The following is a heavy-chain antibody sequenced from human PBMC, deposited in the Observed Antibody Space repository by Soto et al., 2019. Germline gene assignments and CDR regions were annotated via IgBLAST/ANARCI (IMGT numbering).Heavy chain of an antibody. CDR1: GFTFSSYA. CDR3: ARDPYYYYYGMDV. CDR2: ISYDGSNK. V-gene: IGHV3-30-3*01. J-gene: IGHJ6*02. Sequence: QVQLVESGGGVVQPGRSLRLSCAASGFTFSSYAMHWVRQAPGKGLEWVAVISYDGSNKYYADSVQGRFTISRDNSKNTLYLQMNSLRAEDTAVYYCARDPYYYYYGMDVWGQGTTVTVSS.